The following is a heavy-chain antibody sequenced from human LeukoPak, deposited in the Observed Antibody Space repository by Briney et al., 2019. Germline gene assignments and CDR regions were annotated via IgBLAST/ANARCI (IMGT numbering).Heavy chain of an antibody. CDR1: GFTFSSYG. D-gene: IGHD2-2*02. V-gene: IGHV3-23*01. CDR3: AKDYIVVVPAAIGYFDY. Sequence: GSLRLSCAASGFTFSSYGMSWVRQAPGKGLEWVSAISGSGGSTYYADSVKGRFTISRDNSKNTLYLQMNSLRAEDTAVYYCAKDYIVVVPAAIGYFDYWGQGTLVTVSS. CDR2: ISGSGGST. J-gene: IGHJ4*02.